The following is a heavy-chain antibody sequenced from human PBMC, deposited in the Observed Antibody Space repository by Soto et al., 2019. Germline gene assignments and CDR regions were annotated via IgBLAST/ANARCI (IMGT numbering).Heavy chain of an antibody. CDR2: IIPIFGTA. J-gene: IGHJ4*02. CDR3: ATRGTRNDYGMYYFDY. V-gene: IGHV1-69*13. Sequence: SVKVSCKASGGTFSSYAISWVRQAPGQGLEWMGGIIPIFGTANYAQKFQGRVTITADESTSTAYMELSSLRSEDTAVYYCATRGTRNDYGMYYFDYWGQGTLVTVSS. CDR1: GGTFSSYA. D-gene: IGHD4-17*01.